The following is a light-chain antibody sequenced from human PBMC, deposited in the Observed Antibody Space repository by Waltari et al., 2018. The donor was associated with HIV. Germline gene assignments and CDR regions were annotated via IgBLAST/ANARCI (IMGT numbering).Light chain of an antibody. CDR3: SSYAGSNNLV. Sequence: QSALTQPPSASGSPGQSVTICCTGTSSDVGPYDYVAWYQQPPVKAPKLVFYEDSKRPSGVPDRFSGSQSANPASLAVSGLQEDDEADYYCSSYAGSNNLVFGGGTKLTVL. CDR1: SSDVGPYDY. CDR2: EDS. J-gene: IGLJ3*02. V-gene: IGLV2-8*01.